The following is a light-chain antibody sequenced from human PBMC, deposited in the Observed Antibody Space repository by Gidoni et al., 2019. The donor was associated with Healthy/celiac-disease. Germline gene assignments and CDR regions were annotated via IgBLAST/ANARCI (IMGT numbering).Light chain of an antibody. CDR2: GAS. Sequence: EIVLTQSPGTLSLSPGERATLSCRASQSVSSSYLAWYQQKPGQAPRLRIYGASSRATGIPDRFSGSGSGTDFTLTISRLEPEDFAVYYCQQYGSSPQRTFGGGTKVEIK. J-gene: IGKJ4*01. V-gene: IGKV3-20*01. CDR3: QQYGSSPQRT. CDR1: QSVSSSY.